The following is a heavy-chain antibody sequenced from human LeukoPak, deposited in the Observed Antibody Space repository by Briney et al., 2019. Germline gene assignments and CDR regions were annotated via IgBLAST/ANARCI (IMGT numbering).Heavy chain of an antibody. V-gene: IGHV3-11*04. D-gene: IGHD3-22*01. CDR1: GFTFSDYY. CDR2: ISSSGSTI. CDR3: ARDRAYYDSSGYYYAGAFEI. J-gene: IGHJ3*02. Sequence: PGGSLRLSCAASGFTFSDYYMSWIRQAPGKGLEWVSYISSSGSTIYYADSVKGRFTISRDNAKNSLYLQMNSLRAEDTAVYYCARDRAYYDSSGYYYAGAFEIWGQGTMATVSS.